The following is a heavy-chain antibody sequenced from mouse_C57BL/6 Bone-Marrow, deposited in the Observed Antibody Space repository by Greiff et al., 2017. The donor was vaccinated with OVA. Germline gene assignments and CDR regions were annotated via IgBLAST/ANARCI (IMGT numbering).Heavy chain of an antibody. CDR3: ARRGLRRYFDV. Sequence: VQLQQSGAELARPGASVNLSCTASGYTFTSYGISWVKQRTGQGLEWIGEIYPRSGNTYYNEKFKGKATRTADKSSNTAYMELRRLTSEDSAVYFCARRGLRRYFDVWGTGTTVTVSS. V-gene: IGHV1-81*01. D-gene: IGHD2-4*01. CDR1: GYTFTSYG. CDR2: IYPRSGNT. J-gene: IGHJ1*03.